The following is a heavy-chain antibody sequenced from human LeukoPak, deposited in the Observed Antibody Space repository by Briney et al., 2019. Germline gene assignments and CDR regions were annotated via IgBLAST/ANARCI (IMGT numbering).Heavy chain of an antibody. Sequence: PSETLSLTCTVSGGSISSYYWSWIRQPPGKGLEWIGYIYYSGSTNYNPSLKSRVTISVDTSKNQFSLKLSSVTAADTAVYYCASSSGYYYGTLDYWGQGTLVTVSS. V-gene: IGHV4-59*12. CDR3: ASSSGYYYGTLDY. D-gene: IGHD3-22*01. J-gene: IGHJ4*02. CDR1: GGSISSYY. CDR2: IYYSGST.